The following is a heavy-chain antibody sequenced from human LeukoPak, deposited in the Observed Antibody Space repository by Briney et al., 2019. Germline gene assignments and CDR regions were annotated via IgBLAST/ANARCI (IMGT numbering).Heavy chain of an antibody. J-gene: IGHJ4*02. V-gene: IGHV1-46*01. CDR3: AISNGDPYYPLSY. D-gene: IGHD4-17*01. Sequence: ASVKVSCKASGYTFASYYMHWVRQAPGQGLEWMGIINPSGGSTSYAQKFQGRVTMTRDTSTSTVYMELSSLRSEDTAVYYCAISNGDPYYPLSYWGQGTLVTVSS. CDR2: INPSGGST. CDR1: GYTFASYY.